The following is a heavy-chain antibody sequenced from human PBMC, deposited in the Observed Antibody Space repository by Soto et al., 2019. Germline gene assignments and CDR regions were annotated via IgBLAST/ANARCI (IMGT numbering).Heavy chain of an antibody. J-gene: IGHJ6*02. CDR3: VRMGFSGGGYLSYYYYGMDI. Sequence: ASVKVSCKASGYTFTSSGISWVRQAPGQGLEWMGWISTDNGNTNYAQHLQGQVTISADKSISTAYLQWSSLKASDTAMYYCVRMGFSGGGYLSYYYYGMDIWGQGTTVTVSS. CDR1: GYTFTSSG. D-gene: IGHD5-12*01. V-gene: IGHV1-18*01. CDR2: ISTDNGNT.